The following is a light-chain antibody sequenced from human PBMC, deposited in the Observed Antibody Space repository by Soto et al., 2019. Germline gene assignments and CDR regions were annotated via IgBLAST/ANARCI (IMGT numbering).Light chain of an antibody. CDR1: QTIGSNY. J-gene: IGKJ1*01. CDR3: QQYATSPWT. Sequence: EIVLTQSPGTLSLSPGERATLSCRASQTIGSNYLAWYQQEPGQAPRLLIYGASNRATGIPDRFSGSGSGTDFALTISRLEPADSAVYYCQQYATSPWTFGQGTKVEIK. V-gene: IGKV3-20*01. CDR2: GAS.